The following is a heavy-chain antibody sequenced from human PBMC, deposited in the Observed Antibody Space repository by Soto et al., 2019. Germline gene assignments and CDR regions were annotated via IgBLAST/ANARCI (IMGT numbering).Heavy chain of an antibody. CDR3: AREKGKGDYYYDSSGGSIDY. CDR2: ISGSGGST. J-gene: IGHJ4*02. Sequence: PGGSLRLSCAASGFTFSSYAMSWVRQAPGKGLEWVSAISGSGGSTYYADSVKGRFTISRDNSKNTLYLQMNSLRAEDTAVYYCAREKGKGDYYYDSSGGSIDYWGQGTLVTVYS. CDR1: GFTFSSYA. V-gene: IGHV3-23*01. D-gene: IGHD3-22*01.